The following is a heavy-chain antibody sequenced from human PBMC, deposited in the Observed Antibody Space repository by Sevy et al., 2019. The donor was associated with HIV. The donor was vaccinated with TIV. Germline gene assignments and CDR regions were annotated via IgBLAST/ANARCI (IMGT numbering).Heavy chain of an antibody. CDR1: GGSMTSSY. D-gene: IGHD2-8*01. J-gene: IGHJ6*02. CDR2: IYYTGNS. CDR3: VRVYALGLHYGMDV. V-gene: IGHV4-59*01. Sequence: SETLSLTCNVSGGSMTSSYWNWIRQPPGKGLEWIGYIYYTGNSKYNPSLKSRVTISVDTSKKQFSLKLSSVTAADTAVYYCVRVYALGLHYGMDVWGQGTTVTVSS.